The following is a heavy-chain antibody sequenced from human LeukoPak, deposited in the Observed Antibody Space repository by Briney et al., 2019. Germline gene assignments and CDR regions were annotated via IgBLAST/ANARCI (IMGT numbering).Heavy chain of an antibody. V-gene: IGHV3-11*04. CDR1: GFTFSDYY. CDR3: ARDRGITAAGTFGYGPLDY. D-gene: IGHD6-13*01. CDR2: ISSSGSTI. J-gene: IGHJ4*02. Sequence: GGSLRLSCAASGFTFSDYYMSWIRQAPGKGVEWVSYISSSGSTIYYADSVKGRFTISRDNAKNSLYLQMNSLRAEDTAVYYCARDRGITAAGTFGYGPLDYWGQGTLVTVSS.